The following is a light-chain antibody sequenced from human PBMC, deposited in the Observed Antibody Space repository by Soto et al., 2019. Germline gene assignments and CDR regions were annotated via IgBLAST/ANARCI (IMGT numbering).Light chain of an antibody. CDR1: QSVLYSSNNKNY. CDR2: WAS. V-gene: IGKV4-1*01. CDR3: QQYHSPPYT. J-gene: IGKJ2*01. Sequence: DIVMTQSPDSLAVSLGERATINCKSSQSVLYSSNNKNYLAWYQQKPGQPPKLVIYWASTRKSGVPDRFGGSGSETDFTLTISNLQAEDVAVYYCQQYHSPPYTFGQGTKLEIK.